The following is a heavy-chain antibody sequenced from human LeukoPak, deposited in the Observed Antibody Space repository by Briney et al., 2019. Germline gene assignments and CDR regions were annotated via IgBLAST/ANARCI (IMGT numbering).Heavy chain of an antibody. CDR3: IRYYYDSSGYHG. CDR2: IRSKANSYAT. D-gene: IGHD3-22*01. J-gene: IGHJ4*02. Sequence: PGGSLTLSCAASGFTFSGSDMHWVRQASGKGLEWVGRIRSKANSYATAYAASVKGRFTISRDDSKNTAYLQMNSLKTEDTAVYYCIRYYYDSSGYHGWGQGTLVSVCS. CDR1: GFTFSGSD. V-gene: IGHV3-73*01.